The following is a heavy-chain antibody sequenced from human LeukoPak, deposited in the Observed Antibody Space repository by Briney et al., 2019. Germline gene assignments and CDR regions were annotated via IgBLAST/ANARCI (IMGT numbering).Heavy chain of an antibody. D-gene: IGHD2-21*02. V-gene: IGHV1-46*01. J-gene: IGHJ4*02. CDR3: ARGGREVTYTFDY. CDR2: INPSGGST. Sequence: ASVKVSCKASGYTFTTYYVHWVRQAPGQGLEWMGIINPSGGSTTYAQKFRGRLTMTRDMSTSTVYMELSSLRSEDTAVYYCARGGREVTYTFDYWGQGTLVTVSS. CDR1: GYTFTTYY.